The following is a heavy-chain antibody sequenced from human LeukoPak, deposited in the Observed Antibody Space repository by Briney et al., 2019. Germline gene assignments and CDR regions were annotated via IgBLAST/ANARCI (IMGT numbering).Heavy chain of an antibody. Sequence: PSETLSLTCTVSGGSISSGSYYWSWIRQPAGKGLEWIGRIYTSGSTNYNPSLKSRVTISVDTSKNQFSLKLSSVTAADTAVYYCARAIRPVPSRGFDPWGQGTLVTVSS. J-gene: IGHJ5*02. CDR3: ARAIRPVPSRGFDP. CDR1: GGSISSGSYY. CDR2: IYTSGST. V-gene: IGHV4-61*02. D-gene: IGHD3-10*01.